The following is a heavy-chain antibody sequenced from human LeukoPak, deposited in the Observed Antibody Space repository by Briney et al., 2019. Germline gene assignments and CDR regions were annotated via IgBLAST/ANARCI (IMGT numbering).Heavy chain of an antibody. Sequence: PGGSLRLSCAASGFTFSSYEMNWVRQAPGKGLEWVSYISISGSTIYYADSVKGRFTISRDNAKNSLYLQMNRLRAEDTAVYYCAELGITMIGGVWGKGTTVTISS. V-gene: IGHV3-48*03. D-gene: IGHD3-10*02. CDR2: ISISGSTI. CDR1: GFTFSSYE. J-gene: IGHJ6*04. CDR3: AELGITMIGGV.